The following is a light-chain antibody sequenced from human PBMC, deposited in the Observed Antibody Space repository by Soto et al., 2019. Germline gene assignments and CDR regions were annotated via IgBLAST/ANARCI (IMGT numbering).Light chain of an antibody. V-gene: IGKV3-20*01. CDR3: QQYGSSGT. CDR2: GAS. Sequence: EIVLTQSPGTLSLSPWERATLSSRASQSVSNNYLAWYQQKPGQAPRLLIYGASNRATGIPDRFSGSGSGTDFTLTISRLEPEDFAMYYCQQYGSSGTFGQGTKVDIK. J-gene: IGKJ1*01. CDR1: QSVSNNY.